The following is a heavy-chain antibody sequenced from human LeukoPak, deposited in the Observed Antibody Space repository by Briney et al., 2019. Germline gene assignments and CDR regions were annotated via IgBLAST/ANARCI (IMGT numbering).Heavy chain of an antibody. CDR3: ATIYDFWSGYSNWFDP. J-gene: IGHJ5*02. CDR1: GYTLTELS. D-gene: IGHD3-3*01. CDR2: FDPEDGET. Sequence: ASVTVSCTVSGYTLTELSMHWVRQAPGKGLEWMGGFDPEDGETIYAQKFQGRVTMTEDTSTDTAYMELSSLRSEDTAVYYCATIYDFWSGYSNWFDPWGQGTLVTVSS. V-gene: IGHV1-24*01.